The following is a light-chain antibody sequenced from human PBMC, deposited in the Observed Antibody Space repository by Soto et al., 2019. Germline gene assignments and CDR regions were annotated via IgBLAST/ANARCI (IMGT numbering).Light chain of an antibody. V-gene: IGLV1-40*01. CDR2: GPT. CDR1: ASNIGADYA. J-gene: IGLJ2*01. Sequence: QSVLTQPPSVSGAPGQRVTISCTGTASNIGADYAVHWYQQLPGAAPKLLIQGPTARPSGVPDRFSGSKSCTSASLAISALQPEDEGHYYCQSYDGASRIFGGGTKLTVL. CDR3: QSYDGASRI.